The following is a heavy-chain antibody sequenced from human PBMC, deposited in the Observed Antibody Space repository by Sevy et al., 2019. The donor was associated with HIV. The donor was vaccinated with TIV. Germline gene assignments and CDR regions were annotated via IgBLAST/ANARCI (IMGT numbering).Heavy chain of an antibody. CDR1: GFTFSSYG. D-gene: IGHD1-26*01. Sequence: GGSLRIACAASGFTFSSYGMHWVRQAPGKGLEWVAVIWYDGSNKYYADSVKGRFTISRDNSKNTLYLQMNSLRAEDTAVYYCARESYERGDYYFDYWGQGTLVTVSS. CDR3: ARESYERGDYYFDY. CDR2: IWYDGSNK. V-gene: IGHV3-33*01. J-gene: IGHJ4*02.